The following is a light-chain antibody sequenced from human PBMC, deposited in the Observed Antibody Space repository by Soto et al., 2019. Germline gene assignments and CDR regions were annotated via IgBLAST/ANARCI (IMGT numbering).Light chain of an antibody. CDR1: XXXXXAGYD. V-gene: IGLV1-40*01. J-gene: IGLJ2*01. CDR3: QSXDSXXSGYVV. Sequence: QSVLTQPPSVSGAPGQRVXXXXXXXXXXXXAGYDVHWYQQLPGTAPKLLIYGNSNRPSGVPDRFSGSKSGTSASLAITGLQAEDEADYYCQSXDSXXSGYVVFGGGTKLTVL. CDR2: GNS.